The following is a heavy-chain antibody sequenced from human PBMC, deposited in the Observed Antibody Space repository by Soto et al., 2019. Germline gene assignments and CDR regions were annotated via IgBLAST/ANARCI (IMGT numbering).Heavy chain of an antibody. Sequence: EVQLLDSGGGLVQPGGSLRLSCAASGFTFRSYAMSWVRQAPGQGLEWISEISGGGTNSFFADSVKGRFTISRDNSENTLYLQMNSRRVEDTAVYYCAKRVKGYSPSFVDSWGQGTLVTVSS. D-gene: IGHD5-12*01. CDR2: ISGGGTNS. J-gene: IGHJ5*01. CDR1: GFTFRSYA. V-gene: IGHV3-23*01. CDR3: AKRVKGYSPSFVDS.